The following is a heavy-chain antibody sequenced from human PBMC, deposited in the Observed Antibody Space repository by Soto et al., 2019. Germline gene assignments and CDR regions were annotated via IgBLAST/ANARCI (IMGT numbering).Heavy chain of an antibody. CDR1: GGSISSSSYY. V-gene: IGHV4-61*05. J-gene: IGHJ4*02. CDR3: ARHGRLRAAAGKQEFGY. CDR2: IYYSGST. D-gene: IGHD6-13*01. Sequence: TLSLTCTVSGGSISSSSYYWGWIRQPPGKGLEWIGYIYYSGSTNYNPSLKSRVTISVDTSKNQFSLKLSSVTAADTAVYYCARHGRLRAAAGKQEFGYWGQGPLVTVAS.